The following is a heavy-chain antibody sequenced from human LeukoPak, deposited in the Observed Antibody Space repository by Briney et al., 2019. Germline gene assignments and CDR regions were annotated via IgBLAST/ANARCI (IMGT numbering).Heavy chain of an antibody. Sequence: GGSLRLSCAASGFTFSSYSMNWVRQAPGKGLEWVSSISSSSSYIYYADSVKGRFTISRDNAKNSLYLQMNSLRAEDTAVYYCARDGRPEVIAVAGTTEPGNFDYWGQGTLVTVSS. J-gene: IGHJ4*02. CDR2: ISSSSSYI. CDR3: ARDGRPEVIAVAGTTEPGNFDY. V-gene: IGHV3-21*01. D-gene: IGHD6-19*01. CDR1: GFTFSSYS.